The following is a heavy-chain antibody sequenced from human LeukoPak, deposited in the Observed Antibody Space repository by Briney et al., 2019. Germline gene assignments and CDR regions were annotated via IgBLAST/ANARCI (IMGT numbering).Heavy chain of an antibody. Sequence: ASVKVSCKASGYTFTSYGITWVRQAPGQGLEWMGWISGYNGNTNYAQKFQGRVTMTTDTSTSTVYMELRSLRSDDTAVYYCARDDNYGPGQPDDWGQGTLVTVSS. CDR2: ISGYNGNT. V-gene: IGHV1-18*01. D-gene: IGHD3-10*01. CDR3: ARDDNYGPGQPDD. CDR1: GYTFTSYG. J-gene: IGHJ4*02.